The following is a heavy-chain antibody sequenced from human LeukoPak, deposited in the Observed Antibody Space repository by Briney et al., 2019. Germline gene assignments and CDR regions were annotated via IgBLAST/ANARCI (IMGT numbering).Heavy chain of an antibody. CDR2: IYTSGST. J-gene: IGHJ5*02. V-gene: IGHV4-61*02. CDR3: ARELNYYDSSFRFDP. D-gene: IGHD3-22*01. Sequence: SQTLSLTCAVSGGSISSGGYSWSWIRQPAGKGLEWIGRIYTSGSTNYNPSLKSRVTISVDTSKNQFSLKLSSVTAADTAVYYCARELNYYDSSFRFDPWGQGTLVTVSS. CDR1: GGSISSGGYS.